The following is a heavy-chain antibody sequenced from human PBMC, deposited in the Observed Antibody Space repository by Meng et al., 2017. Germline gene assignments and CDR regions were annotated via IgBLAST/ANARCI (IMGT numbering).Heavy chain of an antibody. V-gene: IGHV1-8*01. J-gene: IGHJ4*02. CDR2: MNPNSGNT. Sequence: VQSGAKDNKPGASVKVSCKASGYTFTSYDINWVRQATGQGLEWMGGMNPNSGNTGYAQKFQGRVTMTRNTSISTAYMELSSLRSEDTAVYYCARGPNRWTGFDYWGQGTLVTVSS. D-gene: IGHD3/OR15-3a*01. CDR3: ARGPNRWTGFDY. CDR1: GYTFTSYD.